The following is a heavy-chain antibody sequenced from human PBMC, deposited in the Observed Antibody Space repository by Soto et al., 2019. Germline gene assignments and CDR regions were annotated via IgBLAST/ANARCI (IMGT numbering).Heavy chain of an antibody. D-gene: IGHD6-13*01. Sequence: ASVKVSCKASGYTFTSYGISWVRQAPGQGLEWMGWISAYNGNTNYAQKLQGRVTMTTDTSTSTAYMELRSLRSDDTAVYYCARDVRQQLVPHYYGMDVWGQGTTVTASS. CDR3: ARDVRQQLVPHYYGMDV. J-gene: IGHJ6*02. V-gene: IGHV1-18*04. CDR2: ISAYNGNT. CDR1: GYTFTSYG.